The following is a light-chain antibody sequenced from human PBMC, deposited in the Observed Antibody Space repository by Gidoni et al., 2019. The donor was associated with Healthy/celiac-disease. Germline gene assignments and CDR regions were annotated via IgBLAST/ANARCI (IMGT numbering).Light chain of an antibody. Sequence: IVFTQSPATLSLSPGERATLSCRASQSVSSYLAWYQQKPGQAPRLLIYDASNRATGIPARFSGSGSGTDFTLTISSLEPEDFAVYYCQQRSNWPLSLTFGGGTKVEIK. CDR2: DAS. CDR3: QQRSNWPLSLT. CDR1: QSVSSY. V-gene: IGKV3-11*01. J-gene: IGKJ4*01.